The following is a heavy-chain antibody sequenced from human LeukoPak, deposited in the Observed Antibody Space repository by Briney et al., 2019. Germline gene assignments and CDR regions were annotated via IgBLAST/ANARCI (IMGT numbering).Heavy chain of an antibody. Sequence: GRSLRLSCAASGFTFSSYAMHWVRQAPGKGLEWVAVISYDGSNKYYADSVKGRFTISRDNSKNTLYLQMNSLRAEDTAVYYCARVPYDYVWGSYDYWGQGTLVTVSS. CDR3: ARVPYDYVWGSYDY. CDR2: ISYDGSNK. J-gene: IGHJ4*02. CDR1: GFTFSSYA. V-gene: IGHV3-30-3*01. D-gene: IGHD3-16*01.